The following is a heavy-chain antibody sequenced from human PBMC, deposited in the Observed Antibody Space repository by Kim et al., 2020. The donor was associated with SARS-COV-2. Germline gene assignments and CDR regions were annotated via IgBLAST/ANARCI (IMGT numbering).Heavy chain of an antibody. Sequence: TNSAQKLPGRVTMTTDTSTSTAYMELRSLRSDDTAVYYCARDVGLGRLPHWGQGTLVTVSS. J-gene: IGHJ4*02. V-gene: IGHV1-18*01. D-gene: IGHD4-17*01. CDR2: T. CDR3: ARDVGLGRLPH.